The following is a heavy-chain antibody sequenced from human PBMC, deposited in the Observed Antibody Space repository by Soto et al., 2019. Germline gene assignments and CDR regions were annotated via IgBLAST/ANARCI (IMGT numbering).Heavy chain of an antibody. D-gene: IGHD4-17*01. Sequence: PGGSLRLSCAASGFTFSSYAMSWVRQSPGKGLEWVSSISGSGGSTYYADSVKGRFTISRDNSKNTLYLQMNSLRAEDTDVYYCARIPRWLENDYGVKGYYGMDVWGQGTRVTVSS. J-gene: IGHJ6*02. CDR2: ISGSGGST. CDR3: ARIPRWLENDYGVKGYYGMDV. V-gene: IGHV3-23*01. CDR1: GFTFSSYA.